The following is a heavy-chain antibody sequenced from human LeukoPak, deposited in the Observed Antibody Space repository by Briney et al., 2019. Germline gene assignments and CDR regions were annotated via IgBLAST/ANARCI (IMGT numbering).Heavy chain of an antibody. CDR2: ISYDGYKK. D-gene: IGHD6-19*01. CDR3: ARELEAEEEGLST. J-gene: IGHJ5*02. Sequence: GRSLRLSCAASGFTFRDYSMHWVRQAPGKGLEWETIISYDGYKKYYADSVKGRFTISRDNSKNMLYLQMNSLRPEDMAVYYCARELEAEEEGLSTWGQGTLVTVSS. V-gene: IGHV3-30-3*01. CDR1: GFTFRDYS.